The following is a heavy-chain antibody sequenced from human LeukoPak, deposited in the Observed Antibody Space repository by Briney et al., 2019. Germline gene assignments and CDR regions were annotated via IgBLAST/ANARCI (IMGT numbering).Heavy chain of an antibody. Sequence: ASVKVSCKASGYTFTGYYMHWVRQAPGQGLEWMGWIKPNSGGTNYAQKFQGRVTMTRDTSISTAYMELSRLRSDDTAVYYCAKSPSYYYDSSGYHYFDYWGQGTLVTVSS. CDR3: AKSPSYYYDSSGYHYFDY. J-gene: IGHJ4*02. D-gene: IGHD3-22*01. CDR2: IKPNSGGT. V-gene: IGHV1-2*02. CDR1: GYTFTGYY.